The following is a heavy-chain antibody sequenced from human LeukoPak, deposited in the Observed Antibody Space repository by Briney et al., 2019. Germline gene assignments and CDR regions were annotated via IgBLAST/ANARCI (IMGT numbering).Heavy chain of an antibody. Sequence: SETLSLTCAVYGGSFSGYYWSWIRQPPGKGLEWIGEINHSGSTNYNPSHKSRVTISVDTSKNQFSLKLSSVTAADTAVYYCARGGDSGYDYTRCTYFDYWGQGTLVTVSS. V-gene: IGHV4-34*01. CDR1: GGSFSGYY. CDR3: ARGGDSGYDYTRCTYFDY. J-gene: IGHJ4*02. D-gene: IGHD5-12*01. CDR2: INHSGST.